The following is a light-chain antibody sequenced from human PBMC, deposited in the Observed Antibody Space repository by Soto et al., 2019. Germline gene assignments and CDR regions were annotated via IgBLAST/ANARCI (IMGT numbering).Light chain of an antibody. CDR2: NSN. V-gene: IGLV8-61*01. CDR3: VLYVGRGVWV. Sequence: QTVVTQEPSISVSPGGTVTLTCGLSSGSVSTSHYPSWCKQTPGQTPRTLIYNSNTRSSGVPDRFSGSFLGNKAALTITGAQADDDSDYYCVLYVGRGVWVFGGGTKLTVL. J-gene: IGLJ3*02. CDR1: SGSVSTSHY.